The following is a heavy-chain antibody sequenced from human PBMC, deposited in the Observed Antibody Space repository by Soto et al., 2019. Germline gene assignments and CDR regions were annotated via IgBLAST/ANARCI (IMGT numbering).Heavy chain of an antibody. CDR3: AREGGENWIDYYYYGMDV. J-gene: IGHJ6*02. Sequence: QVPLVESGGGVVQPGTSLTLSCAASGFAFSNFVMHWVRQAPGKGLECVAVIWHDASQEYYVDSVQVRFTISTDNLKHLLYLQRNRMRAEVTPVYYGAREGGENWIDYYYYGMDVWGHGTTVTVSS. V-gene: IGHV3-33*01. D-gene: IGHD2-2*03. CDR2: IWHDASQE. CDR1: GFAFSNFV.